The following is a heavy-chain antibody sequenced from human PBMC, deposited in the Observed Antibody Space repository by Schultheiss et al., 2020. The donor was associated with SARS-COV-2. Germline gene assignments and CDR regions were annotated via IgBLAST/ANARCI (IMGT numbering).Heavy chain of an antibody. D-gene: IGHD5-18*01. J-gene: IGHJ4*02. CDR3: ASRGYSYGLIDW. CDR1: GFTFSSYE. V-gene: IGHV3-48*03. CDR2: ISSSGSTI. Sequence: GGSLRLSCAASGFTFSSYEMNWVRQAPGKGLEWVSYISSSGSTIYYADSVKGRFTISRDNAKNSLYLQMNSLRAEDTAVYYCASRGYSYGLIDWWGQGTLVTVSS.